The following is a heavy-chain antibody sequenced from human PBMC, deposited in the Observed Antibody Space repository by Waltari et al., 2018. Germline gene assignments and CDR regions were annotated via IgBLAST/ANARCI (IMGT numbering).Heavy chain of an antibody. D-gene: IGHD5-18*01. CDR3: ARYTGYGMDV. CDR1: GCAFSRYD. J-gene: IGHJ6*02. CDR2: IYTTGDT. Sequence: EMLLVDSGGGLVQPGGSMRLYCAATGCAFSRYDMYWVRQVAGKGLECVSGIYTTGDTYYPGSVKGRFTIARENAKNSLDLQMNNLRPGDTGVYYCARYTGYGMDVWGQGTTVTVSS. V-gene: IGHV3-13*01.